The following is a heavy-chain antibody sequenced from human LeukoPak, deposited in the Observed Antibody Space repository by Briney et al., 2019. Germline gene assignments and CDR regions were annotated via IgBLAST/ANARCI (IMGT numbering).Heavy chain of an antibody. J-gene: IGHJ5*02. V-gene: IGHV4-34*01. CDR2: INHSGST. CDR3: ARRGFDP. CDR1: GGSFSGYY. Sequence: SETLSLTCAVYGGSFSGYYWSWIRQPPGKGLEWIGEINHSGSTNYNPSLKSRITISVDTSKDQFSLKLSSVTAADTAVYYCARRGFDPWGQGTLVTVSS.